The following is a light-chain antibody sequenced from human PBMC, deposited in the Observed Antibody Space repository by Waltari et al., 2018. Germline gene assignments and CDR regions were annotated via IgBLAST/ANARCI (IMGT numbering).Light chain of an antibody. Sequence: QSVLTQSPSVSETPGQKITISCSGSHSNIGSNFVNWYQQVPGTAPKLLIYENSQRPTGVPDRFSASTSGTSASLAISGLQSQDEADYYCAAWDDGLRGPAFGGGTKVTVL. CDR3: AAWDDGLRGPA. V-gene: IGLV1-47*01. CDR1: HSNIGSNF. J-gene: IGLJ2*01. CDR2: ENS.